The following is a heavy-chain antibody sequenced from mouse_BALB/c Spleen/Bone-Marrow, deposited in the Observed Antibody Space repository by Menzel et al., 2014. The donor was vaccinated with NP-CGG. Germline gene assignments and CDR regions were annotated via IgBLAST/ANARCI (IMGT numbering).Heavy chain of an antibody. CDR2: ISSGGTT. CDR3: AGITTVDY. D-gene: IGHD1-1*01. CDR1: GFTFSGYA. J-gene: IGHJ4*01. Sequence: EVQLVESGGGLVKPGGSLKLSCAASGFTFSGYAMSWVRQTPEKRLEWVASISSGGTTYYPDSVKGRFTISRDNARNILCLQMSSLRSEDTAMYYCAGITTVDYWGQGTSVTVSS. V-gene: IGHV5-6-5*01.